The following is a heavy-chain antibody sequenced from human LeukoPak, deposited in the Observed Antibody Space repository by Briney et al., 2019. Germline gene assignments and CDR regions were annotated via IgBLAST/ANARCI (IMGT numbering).Heavy chain of an antibody. Sequence: PGGSLRLSCAASGFTFSSYWMRWVRQAPGKGLVWVSRINSDGSSTSYADSVKGRFTISRDNAKNTLYLQMNSLRAEDTAVYYCARDTAMVWGDAFDIWGQGTMVTVSS. D-gene: IGHD5-18*01. CDR3: ARDTAMVWGDAFDI. CDR2: INSDGSST. J-gene: IGHJ3*02. V-gene: IGHV3-74*01. CDR1: GFTFSSYW.